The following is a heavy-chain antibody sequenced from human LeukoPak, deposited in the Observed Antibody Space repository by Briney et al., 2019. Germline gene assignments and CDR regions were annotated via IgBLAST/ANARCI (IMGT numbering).Heavy chain of an antibody. V-gene: IGHV3-30*18. Sequence: GGSLRLSCAASGFTFSNYWMHWVRQAPGKGLEWVAVMSYDGSNKYYADSVKGRFTISRDNSKNTLYLQMNSLRAEDTAVYYCAKADCSTTSCYFDPWGQGTLVTVSS. CDR1: GFTFSNYW. CDR2: MSYDGSNK. CDR3: AKADCSTTSCYFDP. D-gene: IGHD2-2*01. J-gene: IGHJ5*02.